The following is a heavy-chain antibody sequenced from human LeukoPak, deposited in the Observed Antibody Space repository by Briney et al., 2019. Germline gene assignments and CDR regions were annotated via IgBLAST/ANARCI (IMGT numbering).Heavy chain of an antibody. CDR1: GFTFSSYR. CDR3: VRDSYSNYFDY. CDR2: ISSSSSYI. V-gene: IGHV3-21*01. D-gene: IGHD4-11*01. J-gene: IGHJ4*02. Sequence: GGSLRLSCAASGFTFSSYRMNWVRQAPGEGLEWVSFISSSSSYIDYADSVKGRFTISRDNAKNSLYLQMNSLRAEDTAVYYCVRDSYSNYFDYWGQGTLVTVSS.